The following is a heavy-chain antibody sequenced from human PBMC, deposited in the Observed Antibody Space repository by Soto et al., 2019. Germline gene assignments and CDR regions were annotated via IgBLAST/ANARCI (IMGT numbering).Heavy chain of an antibody. J-gene: IGHJ4*02. D-gene: IGHD3-22*01. V-gene: IGHV4-34*01. CDR3: ARGSTMIPTSLGY. Sequence: SETLSLTCAVYGGSFSGYYWSWIRQPPGKGLEWIGEINHSGSTNYNPSLKSRVTISVDTSKNQFSLKLSSVTAADTAVYYCARGSTMIPTSLGYWGQGTLVTVSS. CDR1: GGSFSGYY. CDR2: INHSGST.